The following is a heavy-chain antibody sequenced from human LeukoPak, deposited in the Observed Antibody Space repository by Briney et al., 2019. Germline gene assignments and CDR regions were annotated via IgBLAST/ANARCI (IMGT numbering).Heavy chain of an antibody. V-gene: IGHV3-30*18. Sequence: GGSLRLSCAASGFTFSSYGMHWVRQAPGKGLEWVAVISYDGSNKYYADSVKGRFTISRDNSKNTLYLQMNSLRAEDTAVYYCAKVSGSYTHFDYWGQGTLVTVSS. CDR3: AKVSGSYTHFDY. D-gene: IGHD3-10*01. CDR1: GFTFSSYG. CDR2: ISYDGSNK. J-gene: IGHJ4*02.